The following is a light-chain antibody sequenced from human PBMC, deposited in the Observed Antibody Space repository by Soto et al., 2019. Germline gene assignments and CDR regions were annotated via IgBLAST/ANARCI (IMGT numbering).Light chain of an antibody. CDR3: QQYGSSPRVT. V-gene: IGKV3-20*01. J-gene: IGKJ2*01. CDR2: GAS. Sequence: EIVLTQSPGTLSLSPGERATLSCRASQSVSSSYLAWYQQKPGQAPRLLIYGASSRATGIPDRFSGSGSGTDLTLPISRLEPEDFAVYYCQQYGSSPRVTFGQGTKLEIK. CDR1: QSVSSSY.